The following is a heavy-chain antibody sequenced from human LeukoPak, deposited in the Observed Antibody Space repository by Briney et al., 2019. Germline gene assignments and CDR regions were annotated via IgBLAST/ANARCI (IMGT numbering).Heavy chain of an antibody. CDR1: GFIFGGYA. D-gene: IGHD3-22*01. Sequence: GGSLRLSCAASGFIFGGYAMHWVRQAPGKGLEWVSAISGSGGSTYYADSVKGRFTISRDNSKNTLYLQMNSLRAEDTVVYYCAKGRYYDLPYYFDYWGQGTLVTVSS. V-gene: IGHV3-23*01. CDR3: AKGRYYDLPYYFDY. J-gene: IGHJ4*02. CDR2: ISGSGGST.